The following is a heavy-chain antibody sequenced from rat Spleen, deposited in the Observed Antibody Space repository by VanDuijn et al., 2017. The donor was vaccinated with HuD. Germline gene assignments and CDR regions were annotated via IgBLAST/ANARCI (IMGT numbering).Heavy chain of an antibody. CDR3: ARHSAGYGVMDA. V-gene: IGHV5-7*01. CDR1: GFTFSDSY. D-gene: IGHD1-4*01. J-gene: IGHJ4*01. Sequence: EVQLVESGGGLVQPGRSLKLSCAASGFTFSDSYMAWVRQAPKKGLEWVATIIYDGSSIYYRDSVKGRFTISRDNAKITLYLKSDSLKSEDTATYCWARHSAGYGVMDAWGQGASVTVSS. CDR2: IIYDGSSI.